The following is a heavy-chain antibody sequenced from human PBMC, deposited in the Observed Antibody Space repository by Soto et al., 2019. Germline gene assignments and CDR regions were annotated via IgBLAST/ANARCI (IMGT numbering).Heavy chain of an antibody. CDR2: ISYDGSNK. J-gene: IGHJ6*02. CDR1: GFTFSSYA. V-gene: IGHV3-30*04. D-gene: IGHD1-1*01. CDR3: AKDSEQAKLNYYYYGMDV. Sequence: PGGSLRLSCAASGFTFSSYAMHWVRQAPGKGLEWVAVISYDGSNKYYADSVKGRFTISRDNSKNTLYLQMNSLRAEDTAVYYCAKDSEQAKLNYYYYGMDVWGQGTTVTVSS.